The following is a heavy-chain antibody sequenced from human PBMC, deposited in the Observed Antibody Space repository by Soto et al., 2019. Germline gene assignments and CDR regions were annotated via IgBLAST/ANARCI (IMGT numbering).Heavy chain of an antibody. J-gene: IGHJ3*02. CDR1: GFTFSSYS. CDR2: ISSSSSTI. V-gene: IGHV3-48*02. Sequence: HPGGSLRLSCAASGFTFSSYSMNWVRQAPGKGLEWVSYISSSSSTIYYADSVKGRFTISRDNAKNSLYLQMNSLRDEDTALYYCARDVSPGSSSLYLDAFDIWGQGTMVTVSS. D-gene: IGHD6-13*01. CDR3: ARDVSPGSSSLYLDAFDI.